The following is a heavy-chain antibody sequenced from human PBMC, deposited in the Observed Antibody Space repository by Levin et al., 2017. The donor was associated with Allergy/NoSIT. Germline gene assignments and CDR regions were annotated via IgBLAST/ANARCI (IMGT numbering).Heavy chain of an antibody. D-gene: IGHD6-13*01. CDR3: ARDSSSSWDY. CDR2: ISYDGSNK. J-gene: IGHJ4*02. CDR1: GFTFSSYA. Sequence: GGSLRLSCAASGFTFSSYAMHWVRQAPGKGLEWVAVISYDGSNKYYADSVKGRFTNSRDNSKNTLYLQMNSLRAEDTAVYYCARDSSSSWDYWGQGTLVTVSS. V-gene: IGHV3-30-3*01.